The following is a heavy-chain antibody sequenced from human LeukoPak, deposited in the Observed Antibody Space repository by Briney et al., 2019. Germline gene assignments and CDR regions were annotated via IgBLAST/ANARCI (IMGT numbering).Heavy chain of an antibody. CDR3: VRDRAMVTGFDY. J-gene: IGHJ4*02. Sequence: PGGSLRLSCAASGFTFSSYSMNWVRQAPGKGLEWVANIKQDGSEKYYVDSVKGRFTISRDNAKNSLYLQMNSLRAEDTAVYYCVRDRAMVTGFDYWGQGSLVTVS. CDR1: GFTFSSYS. D-gene: IGHD5-18*01. V-gene: IGHV3-7*01. CDR2: IKQDGSEK.